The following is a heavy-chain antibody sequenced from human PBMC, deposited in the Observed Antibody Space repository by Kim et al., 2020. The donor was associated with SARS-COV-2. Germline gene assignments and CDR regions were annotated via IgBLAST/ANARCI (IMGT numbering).Heavy chain of an antibody. Sequence: GGSLRLSCAASGFTFSSYAMHWVRQAPGKGLEWVAVISYDGSNKYYADSVKGRFTISRDNSKNTLYLQMNSLRAEDTAVYYCARGARWRWLQFPQPDAF. CDR2: ISYDGSNK. D-gene: IGHD2-21*01. J-gene: IGHJ3*01. CDR1: GFTFSSYA. CDR3: ARGARWRWLQFPQPDAF. V-gene: IGHV3-30-3*01.